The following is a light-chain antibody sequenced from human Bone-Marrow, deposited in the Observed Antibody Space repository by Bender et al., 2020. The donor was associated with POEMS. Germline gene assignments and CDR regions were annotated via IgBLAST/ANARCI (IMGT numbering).Light chain of an antibody. CDR3: SSYADNNRD. J-gene: IGLJ2*01. Sequence: QSALTQPASVSESPGQSITLSCTGISSDVSGYTFVSWYQQHPGKAPKLLIYDVAKRPSGVPDRFSGSKSGNTASLTVSGLQAEDEADYYCSSYADNNRDFGGGTKLTVL. CDR2: DVA. CDR1: SSDVSGYTF. V-gene: IGLV2-8*01.